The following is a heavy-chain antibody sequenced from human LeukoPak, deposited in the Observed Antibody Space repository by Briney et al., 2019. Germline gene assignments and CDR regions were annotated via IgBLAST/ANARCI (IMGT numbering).Heavy chain of an antibody. Sequence: PGGSLRLSCAASGFTFSSYSMNWVRQAPGKGLEWVSSISSSSSYIYYADSVKGRFTISRDNAKNSLYLQMNSLRAEDTAVYYCARQFHQPRRGYSGYDTAVDALDIWGQGTMVTVSS. J-gene: IGHJ3*02. CDR1: GFTFSSYS. CDR3: ARQFHQPRRGYSGYDTAVDALDI. CDR2: ISSSSSYI. V-gene: IGHV3-21*01. D-gene: IGHD5-12*01.